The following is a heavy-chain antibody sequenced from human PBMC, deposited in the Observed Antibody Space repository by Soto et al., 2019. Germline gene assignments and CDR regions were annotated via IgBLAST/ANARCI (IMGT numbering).Heavy chain of an antibody. J-gene: IGHJ1*01. CDR3: AKGSSWYPEYFQH. D-gene: IGHD6-13*01. V-gene: IGHV3-23*01. CDR1: GFTFSSYA. Sequence: EVQLLESGGGLVQPGGSLRLSCAASGFTFSSYAMSWVRQAPGKGLEWVSAISGSGGSTYYADSVKGRFTISRDNSKNTLYLKMNSLRAEDTAVYYCAKGSSWYPEYFQHWGQGTLVTVSS. CDR2: ISGSGGST.